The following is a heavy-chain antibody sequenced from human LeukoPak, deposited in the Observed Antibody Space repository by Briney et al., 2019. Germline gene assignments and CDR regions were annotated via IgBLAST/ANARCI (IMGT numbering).Heavy chain of an antibody. D-gene: IGHD6-19*01. J-gene: IGHJ4*02. V-gene: IGHV4-34*01. CDR3: ARMAVAGSGYFDY. CDR1: GGSFSGYY. CDR2: IYHSGST. Sequence: SETLSLTCAVYGGSFSGYYWSWIRQTPGKGLEWIGSIYHSGSTYYNPSLKSRVTISVDTSKNQFSLKLSSVTAADTAVYYCARMAVAGSGYFDYWGQGTLVTVSS.